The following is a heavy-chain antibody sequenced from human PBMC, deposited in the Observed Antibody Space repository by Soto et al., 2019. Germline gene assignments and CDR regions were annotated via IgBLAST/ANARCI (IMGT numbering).Heavy chain of an antibody. V-gene: IGHV3-23*01. CDR2: ISGSGGST. J-gene: IGHJ4*02. Sequence: EVQLLESGGGLVQPGGSLRLSCAASGFTFSNYAVTWLRQAPGQGLEWVSTISGSGGSTYYADSVKGRFTISRDNSKNTLYLQMNSLRAEDTAVYYCAKDQGSSWYEIDYWGQGTLVTVSS. CDR3: AKDQGSSWYEIDY. D-gene: IGHD6-13*01. CDR1: GFTFSNYA.